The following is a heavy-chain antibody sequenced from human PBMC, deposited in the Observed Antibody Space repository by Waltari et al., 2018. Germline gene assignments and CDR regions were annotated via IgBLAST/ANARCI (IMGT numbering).Heavy chain of an antibody. CDR3: ARGVKLGGSGISDY. V-gene: IGHV4-34*01. D-gene: IGHD3-16*01. Sequence: QVQLQQWGAGLLKPSETLSLTCAVYGGSFSGYYWSWIRQPPGKGLEWIGEINHSGSTNYNPSLKSRVTISVDTSKNQFSLKLSSVTAADTAVYYCARGVKLGGSGISDYWGQGTLVTVSS. CDR2: INHSGST. CDR1: GGSFSGYY. J-gene: IGHJ4*02.